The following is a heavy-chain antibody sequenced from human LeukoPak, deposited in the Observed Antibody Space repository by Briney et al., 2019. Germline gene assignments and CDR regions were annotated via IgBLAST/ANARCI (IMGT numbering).Heavy chain of an antibody. CDR1: GYTFTDYY. J-gene: IGHJ3*02. CDR2: INSNRGGT. Sequence: ASVSLSCEASGYTFTDYYINWVRQAPGHGLEWMGWINSNRGGTNYAQKFQGRVTMTRDTSISTAYMELRSVRSDDTAVYYCARYHGGDAFLIWGARAMVTVSS. CDR3: ARYHGGDAFLI. D-gene: IGHD3-3*01. V-gene: IGHV1-2*02.